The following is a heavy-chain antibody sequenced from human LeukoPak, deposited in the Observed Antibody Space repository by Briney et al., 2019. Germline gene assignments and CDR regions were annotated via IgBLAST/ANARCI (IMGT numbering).Heavy chain of an antibody. D-gene: IGHD4-17*01. CDR3: ARVHYGDYVDY. J-gene: IGHJ4*02. CDR2: ISSDGTST. V-gene: IGHV3-74*01. CDR1: AFTFSSYW. Sequence: VGSLRLSCAPSAFTFSSYWMHWVRQAPGKGLVWVSRISSDGTSTSYADSVKGRFTISRDNAKNTLYLQMNSLRAEDTAVYYCARVHYGDYVDYWGQGTLVTVSS.